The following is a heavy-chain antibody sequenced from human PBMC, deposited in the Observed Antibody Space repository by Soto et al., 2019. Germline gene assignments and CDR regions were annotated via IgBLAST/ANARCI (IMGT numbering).Heavy chain of an antibody. J-gene: IGHJ4*02. CDR2: VSPTGDTV. Sequence: VQVVASGGGLVQPGRSLRLSCAVSGFRVEQYVMHWVRQGPGKGLECVSTVSPTGDTVAYADSVEGRFTVSRDNAKNSLYLQMNILKGDDTAFYYCLKDAHNGSIDDGGQGTLVTVSS. CDR1: GFRVEQYV. CDR3: LKDAHNGSIDD. D-gene: IGHD3-10*01. V-gene: IGHV3-9*01.